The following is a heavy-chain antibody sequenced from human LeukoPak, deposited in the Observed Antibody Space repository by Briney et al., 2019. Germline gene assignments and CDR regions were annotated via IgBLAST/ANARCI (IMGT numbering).Heavy chain of an antibody. Sequence: QPGGSLRLSCAASGFTFSSYAMHWVRQAPGKGLEWVAVISYDGSNKYYADSVKGRFTISRDNSKNTLYLQMNSLRAEDTAVYYCAKDGLDYWGQGTLVTVSS. CDR2: ISYDGSNK. V-gene: IGHV3-30*04. J-gene: IGHJ4*02. CDR3: AKDGLDY. CDR1: GFTFSSYA.